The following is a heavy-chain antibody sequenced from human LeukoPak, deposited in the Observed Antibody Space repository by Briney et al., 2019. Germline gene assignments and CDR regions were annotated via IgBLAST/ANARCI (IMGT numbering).Heavy chain of an antibody. D-gene: IGHD3-16*01. Sequence: PGGSLRLSCAASGFTFSSYSMNWVRQAPGKGLEWVSSISSSSSYIYYADSVKGRFTISRDNAKNSLYLQMNSLRAEDTAVYYCARDRGAVGGAFDIWGQGTMVTVSS. J-gene: IGHJ3*02. CDR2: ISSSSSYI. CDR3: ARDRGAVGGAFDI. V-gene: IGHV3-21*01. CDR1: GFTFSSYS.